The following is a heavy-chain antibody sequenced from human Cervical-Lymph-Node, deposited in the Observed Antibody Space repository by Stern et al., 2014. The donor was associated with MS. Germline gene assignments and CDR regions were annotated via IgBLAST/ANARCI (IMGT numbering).Heavy chain of an antibody. J-gene: IGHJ6*02. Sequence: VQLVESGAEVKKPGESLKISCKGSGYSFTNYWIGWVRQMPGKGLEGMGVIYPGDSDTRYSTSFQGRVTISADKSISTAYLQWSSLKASDTAMYYCARHRQRTLYGMDVWGQGTTVTVSS. CDR3: ARHRQRTLYGMDV. V-gene: IGHV5-51*01. CDR2: IYPGDSDT. CDR1: GYSFTNYW. D-gene: IGHD6-25*01.